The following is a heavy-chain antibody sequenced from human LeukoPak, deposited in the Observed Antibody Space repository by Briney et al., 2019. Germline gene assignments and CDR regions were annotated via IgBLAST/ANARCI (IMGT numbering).Heavy chain of an antibody. CDR2: INTNTGNP. Sequence: VASMKVSCKASGYTFTSYAMNWVRQAPGQGLEWMGWINTNTGNPTYAQGFTGRFVFSLDTSVSTAYLQISSLKAEDTAVYYCARYRCGGDCYNNWFDPWGQGTLVTVSS. V-gene: IGHV7-4-1*02. D-gene: IGHD2-21*02. J-gene: IGHJ5*02. CDR3: ARYRCGGDCYNNWFDP. CDR1: GYTFTSYA.